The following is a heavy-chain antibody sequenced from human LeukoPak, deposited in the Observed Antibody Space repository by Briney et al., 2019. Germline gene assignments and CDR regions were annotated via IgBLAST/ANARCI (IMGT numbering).Heavy chain of an antibody. D-gene: IGHD5-18*01. Sequence: QPGGSLRLSCAASGFTFSSYEMNWVRQAPGKGLEWVAVISYDGSNKYYADSVKGRFTISRDNSKNTLYLQMNSLRAEDTAVYYCAKDRRGIQLSDNWFDPWGQGTLVTVSS. CDR3: AKDRRGIQLSDNWFDP. CDR1: GFTFSSYE. J-gene: IGHJ5*02. V-gene: IGHV3-30*18. CDR2: ISYDGSNK.